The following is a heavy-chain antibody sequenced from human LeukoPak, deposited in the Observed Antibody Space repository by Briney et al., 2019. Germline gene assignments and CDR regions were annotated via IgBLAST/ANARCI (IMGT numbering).Heavy chain of an antibody. D-gene: IGHD2-8*02. V-gene: IGHV1-69*05. CDR1: GGTFSSYA. CDR3: ARGRPLVYYYYYMDV. Sequence: SVKVSCKASGGTFSSYAISWVRQAPGQGLEWMGAIIPIFGTANYAQKFQGRVTITTDESTSTAYMELSSLRSEDTAVYYCARGRPLVYYYYYMDVWGKGTTVTVSS. CDR2: IIPIFGTA. J-gene: IGHJ6*03.